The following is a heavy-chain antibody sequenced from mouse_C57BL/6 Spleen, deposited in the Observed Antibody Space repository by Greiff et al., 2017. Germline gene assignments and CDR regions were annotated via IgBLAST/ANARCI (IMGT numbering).Heavy chain of an antibody. CDR1: GFNIKDYY. V-gene: IGHV14-2*01. CDR2: IDPADGET. CDR3: ARVYDYDGPWFAY. J-gene: IGHJ3*01. D-gene: IGHD2-4*01. Sequence: EVMLVESGAELVKPGASVKLSCTASGFNIKDYYMHWVKQRTEQGLEWIGRIDPADGETKSAPKFPGKATITYDTSSNTASLQLSILTSEDTAVYYFARVYDYDGPWFAYWGQGTLVTVSA.